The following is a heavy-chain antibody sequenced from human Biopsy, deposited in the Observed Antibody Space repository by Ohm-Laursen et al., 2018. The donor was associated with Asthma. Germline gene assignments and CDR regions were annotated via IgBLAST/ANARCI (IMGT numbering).Heavy chain of an antibody. CDR1: GGTFNTSV. CDR2: INSVVGTT. J-gene: IGHJ4*02. Sequence: SVKVSCKSLGGTFNTSVIGWVRQAPGQGLGWLGGINSVVGTTTYPQKFQDRVTITADDSTSTVYMELSSLRSEDTAVYYCARKAGSCISRTCYSLDFWGQGTLVTVSS. CDR3: ARKAGSCISRTCYSLDF. V-gene: IGHV1-69*13. D-gene: IGHD2-2*01.